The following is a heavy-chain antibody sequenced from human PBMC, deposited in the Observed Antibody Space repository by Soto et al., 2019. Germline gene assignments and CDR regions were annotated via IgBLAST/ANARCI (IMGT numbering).Heavy chain of an antibody. CDR1: GLTFSTLP. CDR2: IDAGGGST. CDR3: AILNAASGSY. D-gene: IGHD6-25*01. V-gene: IGHV3-23*01. J-gene: IGHJ4*02. Sequence: EVQLLESGGGLVQPGGSLSISCKASGLTFSTLPLTWFRQAPGKGLEWVSTIDAGGGSTHYADSVKGRFTISRDNSKNTLYLQMNSLRAEDTAVYYCAILNAASGSYWGQGSLITVSS.